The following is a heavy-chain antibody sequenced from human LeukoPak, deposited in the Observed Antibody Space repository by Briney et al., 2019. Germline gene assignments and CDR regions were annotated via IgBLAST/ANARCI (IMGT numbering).Heavy chain of an antibody. V-gene: IGHV3-49*03. D-gene: IGHD3-10*02. CDR3: SRVPIRTVTVVIVVRGQDVFDV. CDR2: IRSKAYGGSP. J-gene: IGHJ3*01. CDR1: GFSSGDYA. Sequence: PGGSLRLSCTASGFSSGDYAMTWFRQAPGKGLEWVGFIRSKAYGGSPEYAASVEGRFTISRDDSKNTAYLQMNSLTTDDTAVYYCSRVPIRTVTVVIVVRGQDVFDVWGQGTMVTVSS.